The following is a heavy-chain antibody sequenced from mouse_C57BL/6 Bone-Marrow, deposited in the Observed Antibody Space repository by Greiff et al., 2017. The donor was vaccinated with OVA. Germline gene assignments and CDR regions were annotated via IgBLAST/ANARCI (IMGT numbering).Heavy chain of an antibody. V-gene: IGHV7-3*01. D-gene: IGHD1-1*01. CDR3: ARYKGRLAVDYFDY. CDR1: GFTFTNYY. J-gene: IGHJ2*01. CDR2: IRNKPNGSTT. Sequence: EVKLVESGGGLVQPGDSLSLSCAASGFTFTNYYMSWVRQPPGKALEWLAFIRNKPNGSTTEYSASVKGRFTISRDNSQSILYLQMNALSAEDSASYYCARYKGRLAVDYFDYWGQGTALTVSS.